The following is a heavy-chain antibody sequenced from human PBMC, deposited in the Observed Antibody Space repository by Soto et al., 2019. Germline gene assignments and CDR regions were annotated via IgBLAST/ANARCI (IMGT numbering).Heavy chain of an antibody. V-gene: IGHV3-23*01. J-gene: IGHJ4*02. Sequence: GGSLRLSCAASGFTFSSYAMGWVRQGPGKGLEWVAVVSIGGSTHYADSVRGRFTISRDNPKNTLSLQMNSLTAEDTAVYFCAKRRGAGGHFDYWGQGALV. CDR1: GFTFSSYA. CDR2: VSIGGST. D-gene: IGHD2-15*01. CDR3: AKRRGAGGHFDY.